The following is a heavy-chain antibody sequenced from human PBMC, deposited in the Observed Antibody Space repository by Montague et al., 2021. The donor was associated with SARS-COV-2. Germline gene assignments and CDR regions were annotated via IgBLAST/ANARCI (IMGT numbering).Heavy chain of an antibody. V-gene: IGHV4-34*01. J-gene: IGHJ4*02. CDR3: ARGAPGY. CDR1: GGSFSDYY. Sequence: SETLSLTCAVYGGSFSDYYWTWIRQSPGGGLEWIAQINYGGSTKYNPYLRCRVTISIDTSKTQFSLKLTSVTAADTAVYYCARGAPGYWGQGTLVTVSS. CDR2: INYGGST. D-gene: IGHD1-1*01.